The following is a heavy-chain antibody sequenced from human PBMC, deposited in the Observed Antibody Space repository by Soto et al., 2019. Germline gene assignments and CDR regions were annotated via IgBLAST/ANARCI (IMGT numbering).Heavy chain of an antibody. D-gene: IGHD1-26*01. CDR2: ISSSSSYI. V-gene: IGHV3-21*01. CDR3: ARPIFISGSYFPDSFDI. Sequence: WGSLRLSCAASGFTFSSYSMNWVRQAPGKGLEWVSSISSSSSYIYYADSVKGRFTISRDNAKNSLYLQMNSLRAEDTSVYYCARPIFISGSYFPDSFDIWGQGTMVTVSS. CDR1: GFTFSSYS. J-gene: IGHJ3*02.